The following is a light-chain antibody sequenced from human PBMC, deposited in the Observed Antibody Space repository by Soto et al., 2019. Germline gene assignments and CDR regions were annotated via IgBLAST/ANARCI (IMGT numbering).Light chain of an antibody. Sequence: QSALTQPPSASGSAGQSVTISCTGTSSDVGAYSYVSWYQQHPGKAPKLMIHEVNKRPSGVPDRFSCSKSANPASLTVSGLNDADEADYFCSAHAGSNDLLVFGGGTKLTVL. CDR2: EVN. J-gene: IGLJ2*01. CDR1: SSDVGAYSY. V-gene: IGLV2-8*01. CDR3: SAHAGSNDLLV.